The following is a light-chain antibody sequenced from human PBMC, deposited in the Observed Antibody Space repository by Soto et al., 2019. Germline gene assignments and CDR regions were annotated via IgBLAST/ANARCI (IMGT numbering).Light chain of an antibody. CDR1: QSVSSSY. J-gene: IGKJ1*01. CDR2: GAS. Sequence: EIVFTQSPGTLSLSPGERATLSCRASQSVSSSYLAWYQQKPGQAPRLLIYGASNRATGIPDTFSGSGSGTDFTLTISRLEPEDFAVYYCQQYGSSQTFGQGTKVDIK. CDR3: QQYGSSQT. V-gene: IGKV3-20*01.